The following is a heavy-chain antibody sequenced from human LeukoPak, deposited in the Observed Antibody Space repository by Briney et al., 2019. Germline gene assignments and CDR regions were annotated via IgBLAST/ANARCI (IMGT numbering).Heavy chain of an antibody. D-gene: IGHD5-24*01. J-gene: IGHJ3*02. CDR3: ARDRDGYNLDAFDI. CDR2: IYYSGST. Sequence: PSETLSLTCTVSGGPISVGTYYWRWIRQPPGKSLEWIGYIYYSGSTYYHPSLKSRVFISVDTSKNQFSLKLSSVTAADTAVYYCARDRDGYNLDAFDIWGQGTMVTVSS. V-gene: IGHV4-30-4*08. CDR1: GGPISVGTYY.